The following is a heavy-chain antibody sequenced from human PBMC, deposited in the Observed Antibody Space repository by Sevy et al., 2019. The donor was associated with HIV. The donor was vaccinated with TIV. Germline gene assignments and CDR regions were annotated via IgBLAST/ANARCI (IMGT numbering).Heavy chain of an antibody. CDR1: GDSINNYY. CDR2: TSYSGTT. V-gene: IGHV4-59*12. D-gene: IGHD2-2*02. J-gene: IGHJ4*02. Sequence: SETLSLTCSVSGDSINNYYWSWIRQPPGKGLEWIGYTSYSGTTNYSPSLKRRVDISVDTSIHQFSLKINSVTAADTAVYYCARLRWDVVDAPGATPGCYFDSWGQGILVTVPS. CDR3: ARLRWDVVDAPGATPGCYFDS.